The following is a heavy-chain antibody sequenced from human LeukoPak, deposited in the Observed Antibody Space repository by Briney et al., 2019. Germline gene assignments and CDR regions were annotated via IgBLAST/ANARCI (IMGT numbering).Heavy chain of an antibody. CDR2: IYHTGTT. CDR3: ARDRSEWSAEDNWFDP. Sequence: SETLSLTCSVSGGSTTSYYWNWVRQFPGKRLEWIGYIYHTGTTTYNPSLQSRVAISVDTSTNQISLRLSSVTSADTAIYFCARDRSEWSAEDNWFDPWGQGILVTVSS. V-gene: IGHV4-59*12. CDR1: GGSTTSYY. J-gene: IGHJ5*02. D-gene: IGHD3-10*01.